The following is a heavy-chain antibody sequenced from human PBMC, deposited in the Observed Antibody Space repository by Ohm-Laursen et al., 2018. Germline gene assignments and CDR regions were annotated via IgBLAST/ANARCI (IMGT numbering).Heavy chain of an antibody. D-gene: IGHD3-9*01. V-gene: IGHV3-9*01. Sequence: SLRPSCTASGFTFDDYAMHWVRQAPGKGLEWVSGISWNSGSIGYADSVKGRFTISRDNAKNSLYLQMNSLRAGDTALYYCAKAIGGYYDILTGYYNDWYFDLWGRGTLVTVSS. CDR2: ISWNSGSI. J-gene: IGHJ2*01. CDR3: AKAIGGYYDILTGYYNDWYFDL. CDR1: GFTFDDYA.